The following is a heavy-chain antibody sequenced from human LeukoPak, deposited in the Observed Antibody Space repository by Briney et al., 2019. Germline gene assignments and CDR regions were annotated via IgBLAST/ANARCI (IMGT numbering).Heavy chain of an antibody. CDR1: GQTFNSYW. Sequence: GGSLRLSCAAYGQTFNSYWMHWVRQAPGKGLEWVSAISGSGGSTYYADSVKGRFTISRDNSKNTLYLQMNSLRAEDTAVYYCAKELYDSSGYYPRTFDYWGRGTLVTVSS. CDR3: AKELYDSSGYYPRTFDY. V-gene: IGHV3-23*01. CDR2: ISGSGGST. J-gene: IGHJ4*02. D-gene: IGHD3-22*01.